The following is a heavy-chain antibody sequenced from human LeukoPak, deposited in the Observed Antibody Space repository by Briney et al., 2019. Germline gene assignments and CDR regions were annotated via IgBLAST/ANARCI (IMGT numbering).Heavy chain of an antibody. D-gene: IGHD3-10*01. CDR1: GYTPSEIS. Sequence: ASVKVSCKVSGYTPSEISMQWVRQAPGKGLEWMGGFDPEDGETIYAQKFQGRVTMTEDTSTDTAYMELSSLRFEDTAVYYCATSPQGDGSGSFTRLVDYWGQGTLVTVSS. CDR3: ATSPQGDGSGSFTRLVDY. CDR2: FDPEDGET. V-gene: IGHV1-24*01. J-gene: IGHJ4*02.